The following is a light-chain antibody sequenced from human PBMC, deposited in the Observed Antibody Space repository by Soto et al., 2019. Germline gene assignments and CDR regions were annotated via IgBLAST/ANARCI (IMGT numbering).Light chain of an antibody. Sequence: QSVLTQPRSVSGSPGQSVTISCTGTSSDVGGHNYVSWYQQHPGKAPKLMTSSVSKRPSGVPDRFSGSKSGNTASLTISGLQAEDEADYYCCSYAGSYTEVFGTGTKGTVL. CDR3: CSYAGSYTEV. J-gene: IGLJ1*01. CDR1: SSDVGGHNY. V-gene: IGLV2-11*01. CDR2: SVS.